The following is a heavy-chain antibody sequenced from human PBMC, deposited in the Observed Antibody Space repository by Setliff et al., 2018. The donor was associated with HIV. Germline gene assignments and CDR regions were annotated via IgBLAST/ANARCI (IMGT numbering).Heavy chain of an antibody. J-gene: IGHJ3*02. CDR3: TRQSPVAGSGAFDI. V-gene: IGHV4-61*02. CDR2: IYTSGNTNYNPST. CDR1: GDSISSGGYY. D-gene: IGHD6-19*01. Sequence: SETLSLTCTVSGDSISSGGYYWSWIRQPAGQGLEWIGRIYTSGNTNYNPSTNYNPSLKSRITISLETSRNQFSLRVTSVTATDTAVYYCTRQSPVAGSGAFDIWGQGAMVTVSS.